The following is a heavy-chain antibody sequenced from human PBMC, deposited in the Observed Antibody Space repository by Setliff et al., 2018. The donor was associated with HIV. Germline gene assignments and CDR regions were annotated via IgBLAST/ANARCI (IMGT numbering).Heavy chain of an antibody. CDR2: IYHSGST. Sequence: SETLSLTCAVSGGSISSSNRWSWVRQPPGKGLEWVGEIYHSGSTNYNPSLRGRVTISVDKSKNQFSLKLSSVTAADTAVYYCARSPGRGLAASIAPFFDYWGQGTLVTVSS. CDR1: GGSISSSNR. J-gene: IGHJ4*02. V-gene: IGHV4-4*02. CDR3: ARSPGRGLAASIAPFFDY. D-gene: IGHD6-6*01.